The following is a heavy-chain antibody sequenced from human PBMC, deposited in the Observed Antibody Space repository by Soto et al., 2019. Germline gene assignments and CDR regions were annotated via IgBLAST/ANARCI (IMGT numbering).Heavy chain of an antibody. Sequence: GGSLRLSCAIFESTVSRDWVNWVRQAPGKGLEWVAHINQDGSEKYYVDSVKGRFTISRDNAKKSLYLQMNSLRPADTAMYYCSGGVGDAFWGQGT. V-gene: IGHV3-7*04. D-gene: IGHD1-26*01. CDR1: ESTVSRDW. J-gene: IGHJ4*02. CDR2: INQDGSEK. CDR3: SGGVGDAF.